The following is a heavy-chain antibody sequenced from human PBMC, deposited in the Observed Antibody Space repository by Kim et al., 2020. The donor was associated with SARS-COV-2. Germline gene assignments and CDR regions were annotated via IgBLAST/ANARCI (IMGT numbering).Heavy chain of an antibody. CDR2: IYPGDSDT. CDR1: GYSFTSYW. Sequence: GESLKISCKGSGYSFTSYWIGWVRQMPGKGLEWMGIIYPGDSDTRYSPSFQGQVTISADKSISTAYLQWSSLKASDTAMYYCARLEMATIMSYAFDIWGQGTMVTVSS. D-gene: IGHD5-12*01. V-gene: IGHV5-51*01. J-gene: IGHJ3*02. CDR3: ARLEMATIMSYAFDI.